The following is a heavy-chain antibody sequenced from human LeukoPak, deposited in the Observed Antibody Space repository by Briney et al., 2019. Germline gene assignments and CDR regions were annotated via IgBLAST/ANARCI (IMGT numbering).Heavy chain of an antibody. CDR3: ARDWSPYCGGDCSPFDY. D-gene: IGHD2-21*02. CDR1: GFTFNSYG. Sequence: PGRSLTLSCSASGFTFNSYGMHWVRQAPGKGREWVAVIRYDGSNKYYAGSGKGRFTISRDNSKNTLYLQMNSLRAEDTAVYYCARDWSPYCGGDCSPFDYWGQGTLVTVSS. CDR2: IRYDGSNK. V-gene: IGHV3-33*01. J-gene: IGHJ4*02.